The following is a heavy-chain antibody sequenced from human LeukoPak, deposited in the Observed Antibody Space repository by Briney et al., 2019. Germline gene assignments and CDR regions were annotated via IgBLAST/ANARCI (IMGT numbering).Heavy chain of an antibody. CDR1: GFTFSSYG. V-gene: IGHV3-23*01. J-gene: IGHJ4*02. D-gene: IGHD3-9*01. CDR3: AKGKHSRTADYFEGG. Sequence: HTGGSLRLSCATSGFTFSSYGMSWVRQAPGKGLEWVSAVSGSGGSTYYADSVKGRFTISRDNSKNTLYLQMNSLRAEAKAVYYCAKGKHSRTADYFEGGGGQGTLVTVSS. CDR2: VSGSGGST.